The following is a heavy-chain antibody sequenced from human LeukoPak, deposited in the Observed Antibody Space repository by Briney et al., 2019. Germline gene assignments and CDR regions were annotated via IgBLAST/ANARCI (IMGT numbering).Heavy chain of an antibody. CDR3: ARRDNYYDT. CDR1: GYSFTNYW. V-gene: IGHV5-10-1*01. CDR2: VDPSDSYT. Sequence: GESLKISCKGSGYSFTNYWISWVRQMPGKGLEWMGRVDPSDSYTNYSPSFQGHVTISTDKSISTAFLQCNSLKASDTGMYYCARRDNYYDTWGQGTMVTVPS. J-gene: IGHJ3*02. D-gene: IGHD3-22*01.